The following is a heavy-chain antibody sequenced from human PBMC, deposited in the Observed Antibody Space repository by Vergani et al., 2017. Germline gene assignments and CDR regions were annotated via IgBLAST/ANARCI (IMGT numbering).Heavy chain of an antibody. V-gene: IGHV2-5*02. Sequence: QITLKESGPTLVKPTQTLTLTCTFSGFSLSTSGVGVGWIRQPPGKALEWLALIYWDDDKRYSPSLKSRLTITKDTSKNQVVLTMTSMDPVDTATYYCAHRRRYYGSGIPITWGQGTLVTVSS. CDR2: IYWDDDK. CDR1: GFSLSTSGVG. CDR3: AHRRRYYGSGIPIT. D-gene: IGHD3-10*01. J-gene: IGHJ5*02.